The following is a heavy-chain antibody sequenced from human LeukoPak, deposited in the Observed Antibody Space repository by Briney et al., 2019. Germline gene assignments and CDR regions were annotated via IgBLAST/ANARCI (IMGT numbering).Heavy chain of an antibody. D-gene: IGHD6-13*01. V-gene: IGHV3-21*01. CDR2: ISSSSSYI. CDR3: ARDGIAAAGNPTPLVY. CDR1: GFTFSSYS. Sequence: PGGSLRLSCAASGFTFSSYSMNWVRQAPGKGLEWVSSISSSSSYIYYADSVKGRFTISRDSAKNSLYLQMNSLRAEDTAVYYCARDGIAAAGNPTPLVYWGQGTLVTVSS. J-gene: IGHJ4*02.